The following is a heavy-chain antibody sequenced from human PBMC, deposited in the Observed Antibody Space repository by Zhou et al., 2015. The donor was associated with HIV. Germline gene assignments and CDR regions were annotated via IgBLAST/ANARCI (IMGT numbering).Heavy chain of an antibody. CDR2: MNPNSGNT. V-gene: IGHV1-8*01. J-gene: IGHJ6*02. CDR1: GYTFISYD. Sequence: QVQLVQSGAEVKKPGASVEVSCKASGYTFISYDINWVRQATGQGLEWMGWMNPNSGNTGYAEKFQGRVTMTRNTAISTVYMQLSSLRSDDTAVYYCAREGIVVVPAAADYYYYGMDVWGQGTTVTVSS. D-gene: IGHD2-2*01. CDR3: AREGIVVVPAAADYYYYGMDV.